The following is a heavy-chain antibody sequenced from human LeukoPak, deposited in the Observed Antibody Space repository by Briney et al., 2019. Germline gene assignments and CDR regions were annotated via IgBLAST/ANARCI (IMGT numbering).Heavy chain of an antibody. CDR3: ARDKDTSSCLDY. CDR1: GGSISSYY. CDR2: IYYSGST. Sequence: SETLSLTCTVSGGSISSYYWSWLRQPPGKGLEWLGYIYYSGSTKYNPSLKSRVTISVDTSKNQFSLKLSSVTAADTAVYYCARDKDTSSCLDYWGQGTLVTVSS. D-gene: IGHD6-13*01. J-gene: IGHJ4*02. V-gene: IGHV4-59*01.